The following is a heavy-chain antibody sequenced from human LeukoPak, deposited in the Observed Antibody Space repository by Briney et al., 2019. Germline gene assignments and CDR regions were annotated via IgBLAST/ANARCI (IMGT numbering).Heavy chain of an antibody. CDR3: AKDKVLRYFDWLFDLDY. D-gene: IGHD3-9*01. J-gene: IGHJ4*02. CDR1: GFTFSNYS. V-gene: IGHV3-21*01. CDR2: ISSSSSYI. Sequence: GGSLRLSCTASGFTFSNYSMNWVRQAPGKGLEWVSSISSSSSYIYYADSVKGRFTISRDNSKNTLYLQMNSLRAEDTAVYYCAKDKVLRYFDWLFDLDYWGQGTLVTVSS.